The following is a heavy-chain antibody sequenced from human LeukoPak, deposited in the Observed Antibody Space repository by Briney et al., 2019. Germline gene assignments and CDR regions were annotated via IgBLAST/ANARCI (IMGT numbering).Heavy chain of an antibody. CDR2: IIPMIGTA. J-gene: IGHJ3*02. CDR3: AGDPMRYCSSTSCYHDAFDI. V-gene: IGHV1-69*04. Sequence: SVKVSCKASGGTFSSYAISWVRQAPGQGLEWMGRIIPMIGTAKYAQKFQGRVTFTADTSTNTAYMELSSLRSEDTAVYYCAGDPMRYCSSTSCYHDAFDIWGQGTMVTVSS. CDR1: GGTFSSYA. D-gene: IGHD2-2*01.